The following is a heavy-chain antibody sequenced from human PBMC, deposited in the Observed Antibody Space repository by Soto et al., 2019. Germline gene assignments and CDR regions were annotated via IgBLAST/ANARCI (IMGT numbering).Heavy chain of an antibody. V-gene: IGHV1-46*01. D-gene: IGHD3-10*01. Sequence: ASVKVSCKASGYTFTSYYMHWVRQAPGQGLEWMGIIIPSGGSTSYAQKFQGRVTITGDKSTSTAYMELSSLRSEDTAVYYCARDRGLSDILDAFDIWGQGTMVTVSS. CDR1: GYTFTSYY. J-gene: IGHJ3*02. CDR2: IIPSGGST. CDR3: ARDRGLSDILDAFDI.